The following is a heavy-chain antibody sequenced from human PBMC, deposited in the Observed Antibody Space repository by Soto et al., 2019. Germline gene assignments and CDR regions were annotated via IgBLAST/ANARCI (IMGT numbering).Heavy chain of an antibody. V-gene: IGHV3-13*01. Sequence: PGGSLRLSCAASGFTFSSYAMSWVRQAPGKGLEWVSAIGTAGDTYYPGSVKGRFTISRENAKNSLYLQMNSLRAEDTAVYYCARDYSYGRPSTATAGMDVWGQGTTVTVSS. D-gene: IGHD5-18*01. CDR3: ARDYSYGRPSTATAGMDV. CDR1: GFTFSSYA. J-gene: IGHJ6*02. CDR2: IGTAGDT.